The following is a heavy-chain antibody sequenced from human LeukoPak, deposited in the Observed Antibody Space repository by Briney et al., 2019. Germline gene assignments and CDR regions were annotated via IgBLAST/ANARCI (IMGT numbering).Heavy chain of an antibody. Sequence: SETLSLTCTVSGDSIRTYSWSWIRQSPGMGLEWIGYIDYTGSTNYNPSLKSRVTISVDTSKNHFSLKLTSVTAADTAVYYCARGRTVRCYDYWGQGTLVTVSS. CDR3: ARGRTVRCYDY. D-gene: IGHD4-17*01. J-gene: IGHJ4*02. CDR2: IDYTGST. CDR1: GDSIRTYS. V-gene: IGHV4-59*08.